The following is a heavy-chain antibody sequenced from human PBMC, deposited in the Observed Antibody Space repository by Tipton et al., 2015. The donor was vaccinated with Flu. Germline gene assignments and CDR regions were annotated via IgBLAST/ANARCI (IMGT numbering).Heavy chain of an antibody. CDR3: ARMEWTVTTPRYFDL. CDR2: VHQTGST. D-gene: IGHD4-11*01. V-gene: IGHV4-38-2*01. J-gene: IGHJ2*01. CDR1: GDSIGSRYY. Sequence: TLSLTCSVSGDSIGSRYYWAWIRQPPGKGLEWIGNVHQTGSTYYNPSLTSRVTIAVDRPRNQFSLRLTSVTAADTAVYYCARMEWTVTTPRYFDLWGRGTLVTVSS.